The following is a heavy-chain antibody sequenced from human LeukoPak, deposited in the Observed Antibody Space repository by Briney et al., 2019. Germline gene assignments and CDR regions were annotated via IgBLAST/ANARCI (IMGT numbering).Heavy chain of an antibody. D-gene: IGHD1-1*01. Sequence: SQTLSLTCTVSGGSISSGDYYWSWIRQPPGNGLEWIWYIYYSGSTYYNPSLKSRVTISVDTSKNQFSMKLSSVTAEDTAVYYCARERSGTSNWFDPWGQGTLVTVSS. CDR3: ARERSGTSNWFDP. J-gene: IGHJ5*02. CDR1: GGSISSGDYY. CDR2: IYYSGST. V-gene: IGHV4-30-4*08.